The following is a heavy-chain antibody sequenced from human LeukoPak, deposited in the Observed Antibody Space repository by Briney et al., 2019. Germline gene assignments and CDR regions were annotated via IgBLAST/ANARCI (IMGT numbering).Heavy chain of an antibody. J-gene: IGHJ3*02. CDR1: GFTFSSYA. Sequence: GGSLRLSCAASGFTFSSYAMSWVRQAPGKGLEWVSAISSSGGSTYYADSVKGRFTISRDNSKNTLYLQMNSLRAEDTAVYYCAKDLYLRGYDFWSGYSPEAFDIWGQGTMVTVSS. CDR2: ISSSGGST. D-gene: IGHD3-3*01. CDR3: AKDLYLRGYDFWSGYSPEAFDI. V-gene: IGHV3-23*01.